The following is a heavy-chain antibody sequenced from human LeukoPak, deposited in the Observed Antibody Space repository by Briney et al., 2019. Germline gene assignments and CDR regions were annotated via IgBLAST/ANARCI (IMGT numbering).Heavy chain of an antibody. CDR1: GYTFTNYW. J-gene: IGHJ5*02. V-gene: IGHV5-51*01. Sequence: GESLKISREGFGYTFTNYWIGWGRQMPGKGLEGMGVIYPGDSRTRYSPSFQAQVTISADKSINTAYLQWSSLKASDTAIYYCALGDLTSTWSGPWGQGTLVTVSS. CDR2: IYPGDSRT. D-gene: IGHD2-2*01. CDR3: ALGDLTSTWSGP.